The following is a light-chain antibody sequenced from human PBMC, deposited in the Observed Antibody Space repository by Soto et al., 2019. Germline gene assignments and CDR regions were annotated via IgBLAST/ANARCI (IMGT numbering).Light chain of an antibody. CDR3: QQYGSSPFFT. J-gene: IGKJ3*01. CDR1: QSVSSSY. V-gene: IGKV3-20*01. Sequence: EIVLTQSPGTLSLSPGERATLFCRASQSVSSSYLAWYQQKPGQAPRLLIYGASSRATGIPDRFSGSGSGTDFTLTISRLEPEDFAVYYCQQYGSSPFFTFGPGTKVDIK. CDR2: GAS.